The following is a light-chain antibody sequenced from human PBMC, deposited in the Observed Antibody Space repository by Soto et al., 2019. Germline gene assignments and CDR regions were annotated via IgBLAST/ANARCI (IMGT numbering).Light chain of an antibody. CDR3: ASWDDDLNGLL. Sequence: QSVLTQPPSASGTPGQRVTISCSGISSNIGSNFVHWYQKLPGTAPKLLIHSNNERPSGVPGRFSGSKSGTSASLAISGLQSEDEADYYCASWDDDLNGLLFGGGTKLTVL. CDR1: SSNIGSNF. J-gene: IGLJ3*02. CDR2: SNN. V-gene: IGLV1-44*01.